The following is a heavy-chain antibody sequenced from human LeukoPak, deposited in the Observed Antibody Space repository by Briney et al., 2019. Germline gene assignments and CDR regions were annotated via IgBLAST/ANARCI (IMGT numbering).Heavy chain of an antibody. CDR3: ARLRDTGGYYFYYYFDS. J-gene: IGHJ4*02. CDR2: IYYSGMT. CDR1: GGSISSYY. Sequence: SETLSLTCTVSGGSISSYYWSWIRQPPGKGLEWIGYIYYSGMTNYNPSLKSRVTISLDTSKNQFSLNLSSVTAADTALYYCARLRDTGGYYFYYYFDSWGLGTLVSVSS. V-gene: IGHV4-59*08. D-gene: IGHD3-22*01.